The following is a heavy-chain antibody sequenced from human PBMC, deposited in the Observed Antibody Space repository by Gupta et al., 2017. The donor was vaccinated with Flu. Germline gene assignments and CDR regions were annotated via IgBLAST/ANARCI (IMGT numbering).Heavy chain of an antibody. J-gene: IGHJ4*02. Sequence: CTASGFDFNSYEMSWVRQAPGRGLEWVAFISSSAVTYYTDPVRGRFTISRDNANNLLYLKMSSLRGEDTAVYYCARGHWDNWVQGTLVTVSS. CDR3: ARGHWDN. CDR2: ISSSAVT. V-gene: IGHV3-48*03. CDR1: GFDFNSYE.